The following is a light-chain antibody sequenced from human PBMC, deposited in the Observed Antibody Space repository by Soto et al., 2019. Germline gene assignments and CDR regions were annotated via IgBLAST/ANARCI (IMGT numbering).Light chain of an antibody. CDR3: QQYNNWPRT. Sequence: EIVMTQSPATLSVSPGERATPYCRASQSVNSNLAWYQQKRGQAPRLLIYGASTRATGISARFSGSGSGTEFTLSISSLQSEDFAVYYCQQYNNWPRTFGQGTKVDIK. J-gene: IGKJ1*01. CDR2: GAS. V-gene: IGKV3-15*01. CDR1: QSVNSN.